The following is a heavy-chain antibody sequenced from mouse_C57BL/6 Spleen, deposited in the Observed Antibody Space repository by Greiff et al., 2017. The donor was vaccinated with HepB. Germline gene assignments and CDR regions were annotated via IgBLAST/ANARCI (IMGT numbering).Heavy chain of an antibody. CDR2: ISSGSSTI. D-gene: IGHD3-3*01. V-gene: IGHV5-17*01. CDR3: ARQGDLAY. J-gene: IGHJ3*01. CDR1: GFTFSDYG. Sequence: EVKVEESGGGLVKPGGSLKLSCAASGFTFSDYGMHWVRQAPEKGLEWVAYISSGSSTIYYADTVKGRFTISRDNAKNTLFLQMTSLRSEDTAMYYCARQGDLAYWGQGTLVTVSA.